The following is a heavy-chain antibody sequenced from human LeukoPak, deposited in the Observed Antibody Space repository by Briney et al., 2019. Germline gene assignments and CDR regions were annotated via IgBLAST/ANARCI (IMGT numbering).Heavy chain of an antibody. CDR1: GFTFSDYY. J-gene: IGHJ4*02. V-gene: IGHV3-11*01. Sequence: LRLSCAASGFTFSDYYMSWIRQAPGKGLEWVSYISSSGSTIYYADSVKGRFTISRGNANNSLYLQMNSLRAEDTAVYYCARDVVTATTDYWGQGTLVTVSS. D-gene: IGHD2-21*02. CDR3: ARDVVTATTDY. CDR2: ISSSGSTI.